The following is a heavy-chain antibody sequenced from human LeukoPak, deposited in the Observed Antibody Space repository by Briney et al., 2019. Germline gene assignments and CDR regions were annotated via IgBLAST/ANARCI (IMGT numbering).Heavy chain of an antibody. CDR3: ARLREIPVFGVVTKSTSYFDY. CDR2: IKQDRSEK. V-gene: IGHV3-7*01. Sequence: GGSLRVSCAASGFTFTNYWMSWVRQAPGKGLELVANIKQDRSEKYYVDSVKGRFTISRDNAKNSLYLQMNSLRAEDTAVYYCARLREIPVFGVVTKSTSYFDYWGQGTLVTVSS. D-gene: IGHD3-3*01. CDR1: GFTFTNYW. J-gene: IGHJ4*02.